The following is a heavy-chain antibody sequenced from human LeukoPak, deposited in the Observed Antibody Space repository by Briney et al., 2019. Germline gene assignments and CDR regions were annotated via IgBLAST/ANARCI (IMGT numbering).Heavy chain of an antibody. CDR2: IKSKTDGGTT. CDR1: GFTVSSNY. Sequence: PGGSLRLSCAASGFTVSSNYMSWVRQAPGKGLEWVGRIKSKTDGGTTDYAAPVKGRLTISRDDSKNTLYLQMNSLKTEDTAVYYCTTGRDYGSGSYYTRGEWGQGTLVTVSS. CDR3: TTGRDYGSGSYYTRGE. V-gene: IGHV3-15*01. J-gene: IGHJ4*02. D-gene: IGHD3-10*01.